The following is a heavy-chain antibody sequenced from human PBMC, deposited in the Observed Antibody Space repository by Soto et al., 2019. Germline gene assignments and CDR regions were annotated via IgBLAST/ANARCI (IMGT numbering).Heavy chain of an antibody. CDR3: ARNIGFDYVN. J-gene: IGHJ4*02. CDR1: GFNVMRYW. D-gene: IGHD5-12*01. Sequence: PGGSLRLSCAVSGFNVMRYWMSWVRQAPGKGLEGVASIKEDGSEIYYSHSVRGRFSISRDSAGNALHLTMNYLSAEDTGVYFCARNIGFDYVNWGQGTQVTVSS. V-gene: IGHV3-7*01. CDR2: IKEDGSEI.